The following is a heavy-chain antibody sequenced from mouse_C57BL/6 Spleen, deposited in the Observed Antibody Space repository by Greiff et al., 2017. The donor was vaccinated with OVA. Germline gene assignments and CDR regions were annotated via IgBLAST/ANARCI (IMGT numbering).Heavy chain of an antibody. D-gene: IGHD1-1*01. J-gene: IGHJ2*01. CDR1: GYTFTSYT. Sequence: VMLVESGAELARPGASVKMSCKASGYTFTSYTMHWVKQRPGQGLEWIGYINPSSGYTKYNQKFKDKATLTADKSSSTAYMQLSSLTSEDSAVYYCARGTVVARDYFDYWGQGTTLTVSS. V-gene: IGHV1-4*01. CDR2: INPSSGYT. CDR3: ARGTVVARDYFDY.